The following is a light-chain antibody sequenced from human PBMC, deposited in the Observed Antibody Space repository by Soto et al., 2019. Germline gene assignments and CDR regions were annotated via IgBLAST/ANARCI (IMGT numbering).Light chain of an antibody. V-gene: IGKV3-15*01. Sequence: EIVMTQSPATLSVSPGERATLSCRASQSVGSYLAWYQQRAGQAPRLLVYGASTRASGIPARFSGSGSGTEFSLTISSLQSEDFAVYYCQQYNDWPLTFGGGTKVEIK. J-gene: IGKJ4*01. CDR2: GAS. CDR1: QSVGSY. CDR3: QQYNDWPLT.